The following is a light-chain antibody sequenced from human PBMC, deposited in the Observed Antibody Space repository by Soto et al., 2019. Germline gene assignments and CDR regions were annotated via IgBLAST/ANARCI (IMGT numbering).Light chain of an antibody. J-gene: IGKJ4*01. V-gene: IGKV3-15*01. Sequence: EIVMTQSPATLSVSPGERVTLSCRASQSVNSKLAWYQQKPGQDPRLLIYDASPRATGFPARFSGSWYGTDYTLTISSLQSEDFAVYYCQQYDEWHVTFGGGTKVEIK. CDR3: QQYDEWHVT. CDR2: DAS. CDR1: QSVNSK.